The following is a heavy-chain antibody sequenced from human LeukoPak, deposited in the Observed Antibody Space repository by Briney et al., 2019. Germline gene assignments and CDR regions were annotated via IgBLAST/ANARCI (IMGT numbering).Heavy chain of an antibody. Sequence: SETLSLTCAVYGGSFSGYYWSWIRHPPGKGLGWIGEINHSGSTSYNPSLQSRVTISVNTSKNQCSLKLSSVTAADTAVYYCARGPYCSSTSCPKGRYYYYYGMDVWGQGTTVTVSS. CDR2: INHSGST. CDR1: GGSFSGYY. CDR3: ARGPYCSSTSCPKGRYYYYYGMDV. J-gene: IGHJ6*02. V-gene: IGHV4-34*01. D-gene: IGHD2-2*01.